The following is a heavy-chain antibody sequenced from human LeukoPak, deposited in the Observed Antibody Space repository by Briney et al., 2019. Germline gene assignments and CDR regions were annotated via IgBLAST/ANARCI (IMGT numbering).Heavy chain of an antibody. V-gene: IGHV3-23*01. CDR1: GFTFSSYA. J-gene: IGHJ5*02. CDR3: AKGAHYDYVS. Sequence: RTGGSPRLSCAASGFTFSSYAMSWVRQAPGKGLEWVSAISGSGGSTYYADSVKGRFTISRDNSKNTLYLQVNSLRAEDTAVYYCAKGAHYDYVSWGQGTLVTVSS. D-gene: IGHD3-16*01. CDR2: ISGSGGST.